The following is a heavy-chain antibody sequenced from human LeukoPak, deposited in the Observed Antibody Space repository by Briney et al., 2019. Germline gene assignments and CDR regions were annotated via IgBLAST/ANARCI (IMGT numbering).Heavy chain of an antibody. J-gene: IGHJ3*02. CDR3: ARDRATGNYYYSSAFDI. CDR1: GYTFTGHY. V-gene: IGHV1-2*02. Sequence: GASVKVSCKASGYTFTGHYMHWVRQAPGDRPQRMGWINPNSGGTNYAQKFQGRVTMTRDTSISTAYMELSRLGSDDTAVYYCARDRATGNYYYSSAFDIWGQGTMVTVSS. CDR2: INPNSGGT. D-gene: IGHD1-26*01.